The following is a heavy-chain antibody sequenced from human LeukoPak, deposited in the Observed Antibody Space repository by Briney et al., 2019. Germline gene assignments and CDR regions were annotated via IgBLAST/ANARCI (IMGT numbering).Heavy chain of an antibody. V-gene: IGHV1-18*04. Sequence: ASVKVSCKASGYTFTGYYMHWVRQAPGQGLEWMGWISAYNGNTNYAQKLQGRVTMTTDTSTSTAYMELRSLRSDDTAVYYCATNVDTAMIWGQGTLVTVSS. J-gene: IGHJ4*02. CDR1: GYTFTGYY. CDR2: ISAYNGNT. CDR3: ATNVDTAMI. D-gene: IGHD5-18*01.